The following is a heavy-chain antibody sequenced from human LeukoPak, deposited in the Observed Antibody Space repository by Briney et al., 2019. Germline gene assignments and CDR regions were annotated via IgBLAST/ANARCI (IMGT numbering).Heavy chain of an antibody. D-gene: IGHD2-15*01. CDR3: ARINPNPLGYCSGGSCSVYPEYYYYYMDV. CDR1: GYTFTSYA. V-gene: IGHV7-4-1*02. CDR2: INTNTGNP. Sequence: GASVKVSCKASGYTFTSYAMNWVRQAPGQGLEWMGWINTNTGNPTYAQGFTGRFVFSLDTSVSTAYLQISSLKAEDTAVYYCARINPNPLGYCSGGSCSVYPEYYYYYMDVWGKGTTVTVSS. J-gene: IGHJ6*03.